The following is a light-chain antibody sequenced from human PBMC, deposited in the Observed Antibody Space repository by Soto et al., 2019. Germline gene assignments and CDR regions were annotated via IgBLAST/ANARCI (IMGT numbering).Light chain of an antibody. Sequence: SALTQPPSASGSPGQSVTISCTGTSSDVGGYDSVSWYRQDPGKAPKLIISDVTNRPSVVSDRFSGSKSGNTASLTISGLQAEDEADYYCSSFTSSITYVFGTGTKVTV. J-gene: IGLJ1*01. CDR3: SSFTSSITYV. CDR1: SSDVGGYDS. V-gene: IGLV2-14*01. CDR2: DVT.